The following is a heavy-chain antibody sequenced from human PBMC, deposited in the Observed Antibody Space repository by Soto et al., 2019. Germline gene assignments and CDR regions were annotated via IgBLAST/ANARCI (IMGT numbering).Heavy chain of an antibody. CDR2: INHSGST. CDR1: GGSFSGYY. D-gene: IGHD2-21*02. J-gene: IGHJ6*02. V-gene: IGHV4-34*01. Sequence: SETLSLTCAVYGGSFSGYYWSWIRQPPGKGLEWIGEINHSGSTNYNPSLKSRVTISVDTSKNQFSLKLSSVTAADTAVYYCARGWYCGGDCYAYYYYGMDVWGQGTTVTVSS. CDR3: ARGWYCGGDCYAYYYYGMDV.